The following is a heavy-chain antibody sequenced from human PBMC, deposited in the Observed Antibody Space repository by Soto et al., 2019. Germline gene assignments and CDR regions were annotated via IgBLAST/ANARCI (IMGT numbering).Heavy chain of an antibody. CDR2: FYPDDSDT. J-gene: IGHJ4*02. Sequence: GESLKISCKASGYSFTSYWIAWVRQMPGKGLECMWIFYPDDSDTRYSASCGGQVTISADKYSSTDYLQWSSLKASDTAIYYCARLQTIVARYLYFDYWGQGTLVTVSS. D-gene: IGHD6-6*01. CDR3: ARLQTIVARYLYFDY. CDR1: GYSFTSYW. V-gene: IGHV5-51*01.